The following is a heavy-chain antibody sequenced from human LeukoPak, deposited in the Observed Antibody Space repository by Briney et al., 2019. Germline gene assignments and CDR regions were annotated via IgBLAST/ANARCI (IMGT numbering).Heavy chain of an antibody. Sequence: GASVNVSCKASGYTFTSYAMNGVRQAPGQGLEWMGWINTNTGNPTYAQGFTGRFVFSLDTSVSTAYLQISSLKAEDTAVYYCARVVAAETTLAYYYYYYGMDVWGQGTTVTVSS. D-gene: IGHD6-13*01. CDR1: GYTFTSYA. CDR2: INTNTGNP. J-gene: IGHJ6*02. V-gene: IGHV7-4-1*02. CDR3: ARVVAAETTLAYYYYYYGMDV.